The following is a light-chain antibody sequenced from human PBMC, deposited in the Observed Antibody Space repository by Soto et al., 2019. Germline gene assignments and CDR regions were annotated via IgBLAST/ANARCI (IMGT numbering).Light chain of an antibody. J-gene: IGKJ1*01. V-gene: IGKV3-20*01. CDR3: LLFGSSLWT. CDR1: QSISSSN. Sequence: EIVLTQSPGTLSLSPGERATLSCRSSQSISSSNLAWFQQRPGQAPRLLIYGASSRAADSPDRISGSGSGTNFTLIISRLEPEDFAVYYCLLFGSSLWTFGQGTKVEVK. CDR2: GAS.